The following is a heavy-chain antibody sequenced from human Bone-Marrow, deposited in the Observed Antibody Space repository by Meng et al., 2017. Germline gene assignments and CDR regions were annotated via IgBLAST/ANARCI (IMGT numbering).Heavy chain of an antibody. J-gene: IGHJ4*02. CDR2: ISPDENTI. Sequence: EVQLVESGGGLVQPGVSLRLSCAASGFIVRDYWMPWVRQVPGKGRVWVSRISPDENTISHAGSVMRRFTISIDIAKNTLYLQMNSLRADDTALYYCVRDFGGDRDYWAQGILVTVSS. D-gene: IGHD3-10*01. CDR3: VRDFGGDRDY. V-gene: IGHV3-74*01. CDR1: GFIVRDYW.